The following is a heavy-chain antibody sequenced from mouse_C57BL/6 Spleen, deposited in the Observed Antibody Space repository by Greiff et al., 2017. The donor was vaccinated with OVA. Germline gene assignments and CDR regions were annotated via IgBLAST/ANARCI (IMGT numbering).Heavy chain of an antibody. D-gene: IGHD2-1*01. CDR3: ARNYYGNYGTGLYYFDY. CDR2: INPSTGGT. Sequence: EVQLQQSGPELVKPGASVKISCKASGYSFTGYYMNWVKQSPEKSLEWIGEINPSTGGTTYNQKFKAKATLTVDKSSSTAYMQLKSLTSEDSAVYYCARNYYGNYGTGLYYFDYWGQGTTLTVSS. CDR1: GYSFTGYY. V-gene: IGHV1-42*01. J-gene: IGHJ2*01.